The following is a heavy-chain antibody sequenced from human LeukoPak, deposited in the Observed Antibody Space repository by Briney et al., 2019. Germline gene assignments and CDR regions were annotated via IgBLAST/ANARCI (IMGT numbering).Heavy chain of an antibody. CDR3: ARGLEYYDSSGYYHAYAEYFQH. CDR1: GGSIISYY. J-gene: IGHJ1*01. CDR2: IYYSGST. D-gene: IGHD3-22*01. Sequence: SETLSLTCTVSGGSIISYYWSWIRQPPGKGLEWIGYIYYSGSTNYNPSLKSRVTISVDTSKNQFSLKLSSVTAADTAVYYCARGLEYYDSSGYYHAYAEYFQHWGQGILVTVSS. V-gene: IGHV4-59*01.